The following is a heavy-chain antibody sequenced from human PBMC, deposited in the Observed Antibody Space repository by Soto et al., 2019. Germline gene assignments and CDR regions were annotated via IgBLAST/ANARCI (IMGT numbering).Heavy chain of an antibody. CDR1: GFTFGDYD. CDR3: SRGEDYYGSPLMDV. Sequence: QSGGSLRLSCSASGFTFGDYDMSWFRQAPGKGLEWVGFIRSKAYVGTTEYAASVKGRFTISRDDSISIAYLQMNSLKTEDTAVYYCSRGEDYYGSPLMDVWGQGTTFTVSS. V-gene: IGHV3-49*03. D-gene: IGHD3-22*01. CDR2: IRSKAYVGTT. J-gene: IGHJ6*02.